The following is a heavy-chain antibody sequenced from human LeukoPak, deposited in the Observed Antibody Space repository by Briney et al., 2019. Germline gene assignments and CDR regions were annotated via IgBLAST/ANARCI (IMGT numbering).Heavy chain of an antibody. CDR1: GFTFSNYW. CDR3: AREVGSLELPHLDY. J-gene: IGHJ4*02. CDR2: IKQGGSEK. Sequence: PGGSLRLSCAASGFTFSNYWMSWVRQAPGKGLEGGANIKQGGSEKYYVDSVKGRFTISRDNAKNSLYLQMNSLRAEDTAVYYCAREVGSLELPHLDYWGQGTLVTVSS. D-gene: IGHD1-7*01. V-gene: IGHV3-7*01.